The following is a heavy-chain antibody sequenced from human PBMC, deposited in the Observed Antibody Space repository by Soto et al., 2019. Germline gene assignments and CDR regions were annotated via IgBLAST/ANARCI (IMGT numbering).Heavy chain of an antibody. CDR2: FYYSGST. CDR1: GGSSSISTYY. Sequence: SETLSLTCTFSGGSSSISTYYWGGIRQHPGNGLEGIGSFYYSGSTSSTPSLKSRVTISVDTSKNQFSLKLSSVTAADTAVYYCARLPTMVRGVGYYSYGMDVWGQGTTVT. J-gene: IGHJ6*02. V-gene: IGHV4-39*01. D-gene: IGHD3-10*01. CDR3: ARLPTMVRGVGYYSYGMDV.